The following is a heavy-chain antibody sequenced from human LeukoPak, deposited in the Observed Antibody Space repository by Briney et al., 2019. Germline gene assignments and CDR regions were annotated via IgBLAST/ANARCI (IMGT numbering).Heavy chain of an antibody. CDR1: GGSSSGYY. CDR2: INHRGST. D-gene: IGHD3-22*01. J-gene: IGHJ4*02. V-gene: IGHV4-34*01. CDR3: ARARAHLKYYYDSSGYYYFDY. Sequence: SETLSLTCAVYGGSSSGYYWSWIRQPPGKGLEWIGEINHRGSTNYNPPLKSRVTISVDTSKNQFSRKLSSVTAADTAVYYCARARAHLKYYYDSSGYYYFDYWGQGTLVTVSS.